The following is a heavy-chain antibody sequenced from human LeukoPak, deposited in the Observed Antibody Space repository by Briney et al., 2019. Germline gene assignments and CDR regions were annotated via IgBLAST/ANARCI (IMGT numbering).Heavy chain of an antibody. CDR2: IYSGGST. J-gene: IGHJ4*02. CDR1: GFTVSSNY. Sequence: GGSLRLSCAASGFTVSSNYMSWVRQAPGKGLEWVSVIYSGGSTYYADSVKGRFTISRDNSKSTLYLQMNSLRDDDSAAYFCARVYLERLTAGYFDHWGQGIQVTVSP. V-gene: IGHV3-53*05. CDR3: ARVYLERLTAGYFDH. D-gene: IGHD2-8*01.